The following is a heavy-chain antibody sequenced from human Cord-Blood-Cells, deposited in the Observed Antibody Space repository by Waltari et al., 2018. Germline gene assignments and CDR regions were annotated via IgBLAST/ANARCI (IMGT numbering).Heavy chain of an antibody. Sequence: EVQLVESGGGLVQPGGSLRLSCAASGFTFSSYWMSWVRQAPGKGWEWVANIKQDGSEKYYVDSVKGRFTISRDNAKNSLYLQMNSLRAEDTAVYYCARGGSWGYGYFDYWGQGTLVTVSS. CDR2: IKQDGSEK. CDR1: GFTFSSYW. CDR3: ARGGSWGYGYFDY. V-gene: IGHV3-7*05. J-gene: IGHJ4*02. D-gene: IGHD1-26*01.